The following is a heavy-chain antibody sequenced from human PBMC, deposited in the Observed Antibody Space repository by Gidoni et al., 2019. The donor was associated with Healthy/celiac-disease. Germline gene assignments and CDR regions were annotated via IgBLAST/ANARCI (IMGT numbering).Heavy chain of an antibody. Sequence: EVQLLESGGGLVQPGGSLRLSCAASGFTFSSYAMSWVRQAPGKGLEWVSAISGSGGSTYYADSVKGRFTISRDNSKNTLYLQMNSLRAEDTAVYYCAKEGYYYDSSGYYDDAFDIWGQGTMVTVSS. V-gene: IGHV3-23*01. CDR1: GFTFSSYA. CDR3: AKEGYYYDSSGYYDDAFDI. D-gene: IGHD3-22*01. CDR2: ISGSGGST. J-gene: IGHJ3*02.